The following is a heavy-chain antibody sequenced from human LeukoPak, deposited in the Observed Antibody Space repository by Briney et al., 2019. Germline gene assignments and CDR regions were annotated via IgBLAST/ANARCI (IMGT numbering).Heavy chain of an antibody. Sequence: ASVKVSCKASGYTFTSYGISWVRQAPGQGLEWMGWISAYNGNTNYAQKFQGRVTMTRDTSISTAYMELSRLRSDDTAVYYCARVVVVPAATRDDAFDIWGQGTMVTVSS. CDR2: ISAYNGNT. D-gene: IGHD2-2*01. CDR1: GYTFTSYG. CDR3: ARVVVVPAATRDDAFDI. J-gene: IGHJ3*02. V-gene: IGHV1-18*01.